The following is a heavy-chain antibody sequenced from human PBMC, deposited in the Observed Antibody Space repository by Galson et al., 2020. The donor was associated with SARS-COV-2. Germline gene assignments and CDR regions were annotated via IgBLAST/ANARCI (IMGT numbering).Heavy chain of an antibody. Sequence: SETLSLTCAVYGGSFSSYSWTWIRQPPGKGLEWIGEINIGGNTNYSPSLRSRVTISIDPSKNQFSLNLKSVTAADTALYYCARGHRGVVPSPVLGLGPFYSYYYMDVWDKGATVTVSS. CDR2: INIGGNT. CDR3: ARGHRGVVPSPVLGLGPFYSYYYMDV. J-gene: IGHJ6*03. V-gene: IGHV4-34*01. CDR1: GGSFSSYS. D-gene: IGHD3-10*01.